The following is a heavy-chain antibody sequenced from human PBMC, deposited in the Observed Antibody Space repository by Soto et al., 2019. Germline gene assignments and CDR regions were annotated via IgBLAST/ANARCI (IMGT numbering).Heavy chain of an antibody. CDR1: GFTFSVYA. J-gene: IGHJ3*02. D-gene: IGHD4-4*01. V-gene: IGHV3-30-3*01. CDR3: VRAGLQDDAFDI. Sequence: QVQLVESGGGVVQPGRSLRLSCAASGFTFSVYALHWVRQAPGKGLEWLATISYDGSNYGDSVKARITISRDNSQNTLFREMDSLRAEETAVYYRVRAGLQDDAFDIWGPGTMVTVSS. CDR2: ISYDGSN.